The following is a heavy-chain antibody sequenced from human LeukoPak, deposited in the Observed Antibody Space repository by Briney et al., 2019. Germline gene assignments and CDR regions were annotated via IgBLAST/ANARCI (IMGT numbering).Heavy chain of an antibody. CDR3: ARVGRAAAGSDY. CDR2: INHSGST. D-gene: IGHD6-13*01. V-gene: IGHV4-34*01. CDR1: GGSISSYY. Sequence: PSETLSLTCTVSGGSISSYYWSWIRQPPGKGLEWIGEINHSGSTNYNPSLKSRVTISVDTSKNQFSLKLSSVTAADTAVYYCARVGRAAAGSDYWGQGTLVTVSS. J-gene: IGHJ4*02.